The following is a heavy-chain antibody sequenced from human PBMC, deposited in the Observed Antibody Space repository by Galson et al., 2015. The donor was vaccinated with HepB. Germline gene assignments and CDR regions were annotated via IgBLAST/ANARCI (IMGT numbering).Heavy chain of an antibody. J-gene: IGHJ4*02. CDR3: AKEGSVRGTGYFDY. D-gene: IGHD2-15*01. Sequence: ETLSLTCSVSRGSTSNTNYYWVWIRQPPGKGLEWIGSIPSSGDTYFNPSLKTRVTVSIDTSKNQFSLKLSSVTAADTAVYYCAKEGSVRGTGYFDYWGQGTLVTVSS. CDR1: RGSTSNTNYY. V-gene: IGHV4-39*02. CDR2: IPSSGDT.